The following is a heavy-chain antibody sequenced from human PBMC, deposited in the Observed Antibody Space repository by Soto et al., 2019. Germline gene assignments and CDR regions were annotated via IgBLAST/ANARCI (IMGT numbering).Heavy chain of an antibody. CDR1: GGTFSIYT. V-gene: IGHV1-69*01. Sequence: QVQLVQSGAEVQKPVSSVKVSCKASGGTFSIYTISWVRQAPGQGLEWMGGSANSAQKFQGRLTVTSDESTSTVYLELSSLTSEDTAVYYCAREGPPNIAWFDPWGQGTLVSVSS. D-gene: IGHD2-15*01. CDR3: AREGPPNIAWFDP. CDR2: SA. J-gene: IGHJ5*02.